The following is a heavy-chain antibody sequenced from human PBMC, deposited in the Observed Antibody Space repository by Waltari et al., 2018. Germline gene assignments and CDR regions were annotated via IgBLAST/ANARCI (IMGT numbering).Heavy chain of an antibody. CDR1: GFPCSHFW. D-gene: IGHD2-21*01. CDR3: ARDVPYLGRGAYDF. J-gene: IGHJ3*01. Sequence: EVHLVESGGGLGQPGGSLRLSGAASGFPCSHFWMNWVRQAPGKWLELVAKINEDGSLKDYVDSVKGRFTISRDNARNSLYLEITSLRAEDTAVYYCARDVPYLGRGAYDFWGQGTMVTVSS. CDR2: INEDGSLK. V-gene: IGHV3-7*01.